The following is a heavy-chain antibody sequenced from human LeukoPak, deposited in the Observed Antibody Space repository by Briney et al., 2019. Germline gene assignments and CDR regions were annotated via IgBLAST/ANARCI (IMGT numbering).Heavy chain of an antibody. CDR2: ISYDGSNK. Sequence: GGSLRLSCAASGFTFSSYAMHWVRQAPGKGLEWVAVISYDGSNKYYADSVKGRFTISRDNSKNTLYLQMNSLRDEDTAVYYCARDDTGYDSSGYSYYWGQGTLVTVSS. D-gene: IGHD3-22*01. CDR1: GFTFSSYA. V-gene: IGHV3-30-3*01. CDR3: ARDDTGYDSSGYSYY. J-gene: IGHJ4*02.